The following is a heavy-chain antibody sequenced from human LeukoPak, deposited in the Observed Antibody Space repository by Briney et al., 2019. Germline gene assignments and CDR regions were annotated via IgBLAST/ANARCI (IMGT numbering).Heavy chain of an antibody. J-gene: IGHJ3*02. CDR2: ISSSGSTI. CDR1: GFTFSDYY. Sequence: GGSLRLSCAASGFTFSDYYMSWIRQAPGKGLEWVSYISSSGSTIYYADSVKGRFTISRDNAKNSLYLQMNSLRAEDTAVYYCARDLTGYSNSDAFDIWGQGTMVTVSS. D-gene: IGHD4-11*01. V-gene: IGHV3-11*04. CDR3: ARDLTGYSNSDAFDI.